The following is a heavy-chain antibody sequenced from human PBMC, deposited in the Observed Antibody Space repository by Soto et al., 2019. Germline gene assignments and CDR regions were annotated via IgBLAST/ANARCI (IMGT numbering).Heavy chain of an antibody. D-gene: IGHD5-12*01. Sequence: ASVKVSCKASGGTFSSYTISWVRQAPGQGLEWMGRIIPILGIANYAQKFQGRVTITADKSTSTAYMELSSLRSEDSVLYFFAIDQGGAYVTPFDYWGQGTLVTVSS. J-gene: IGHJ4*02. V-gene: IGHV1-69*04. CDR2: IIPILGIA. CDR3: AIDQGGAYVTPFDY. CDR1: GGTFSSYT.